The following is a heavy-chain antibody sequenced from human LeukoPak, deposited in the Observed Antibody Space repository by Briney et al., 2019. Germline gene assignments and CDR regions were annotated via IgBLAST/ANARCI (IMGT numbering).Heavy chain of an antibody. CDR1: GGSISSGGYS. D-gene: IGHD4-17*01. CDR2: IYHSGST. V-gene: IGHV4-30-2*01. Sequence: PSQTLSLTCAVSGGSISSGGYSWSWIRQPPGKGLEWIGYIYHSGSTYYNPSLKSRVTISVDRSKNQFSLKLSSVTAADTAVYYCARYYGDYFFDYWGQGTLVTVSS. J-gene: IGHJ4*02. CDR3: ARYYGDYFFDY.